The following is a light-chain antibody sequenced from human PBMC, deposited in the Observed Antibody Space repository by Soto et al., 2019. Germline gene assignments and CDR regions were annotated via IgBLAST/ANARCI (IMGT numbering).Light chain of an antibody. CDR1: QSLLHSNGYNY. CDR2: LGS. CDR3: MQPLHSPFP. J-gene: IGKJ3*01. Sequence: DVVMTQSPLSLPVTPGEPASISCRSSQSLLHSNGYNYLDWYLQKPGQSPQLLIYLGSNRASGVPDMCSGSGSGTDVTLNISRVEAEDVGVYSCMQPLHSPFPFGPGTKVDIK. V-gene: IGKV2-28*01.